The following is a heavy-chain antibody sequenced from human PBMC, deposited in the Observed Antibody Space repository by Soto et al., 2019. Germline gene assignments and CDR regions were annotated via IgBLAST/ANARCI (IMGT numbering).Heavy chain of an antibody. D-gene: IGHD2-21*02. Sequence: ASVKVSCKASGYTFTTFAISWVRQAPGQGLQWMGWINPKNGNTNYAQRLQGRVTMTADTSTTSAYMELRSLRSDDTAVYYCARDLSDYSSDSWGQGTLVTVSS. CDR1: GYTFTTFA. J-gene: IGHJ4*02. V-gene: IGHV1-18*04. CDR2: INPKNGNT. CDR3: ARDLSDYSSDS.